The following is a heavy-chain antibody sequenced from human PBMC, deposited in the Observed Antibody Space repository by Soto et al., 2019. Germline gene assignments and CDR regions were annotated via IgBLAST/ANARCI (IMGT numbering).Heavy chain of an antibody. Sequence: QLQLQESGSGLVKPSQTLSLTCAVSGGSISSGGYSWSWIRQPPGQGLEWIGYIYHSGSTHYNPSLNRRVXXXVXRSTNQFSLKLSSVTAADTAVDYRARSQTTVASYYYWGQGTLVTVSS. J-gene: IGHJ4*02. D-gene: IGHD4-17*01. V-gene: IGHV4-30-2*01. CDR1: GGSISSGGYS. CDR2: IYHSGST. CDR3: ARSQTTVASYYY.